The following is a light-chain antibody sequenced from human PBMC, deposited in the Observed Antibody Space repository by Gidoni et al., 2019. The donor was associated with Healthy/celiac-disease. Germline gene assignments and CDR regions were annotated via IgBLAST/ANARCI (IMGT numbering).Light chain of an antibody. J-gene: IGLJ2*01. V-gene: IGLV2-11*01. CDR3: CSYAGSYTPVV. CDR1: SSDVGGYNY. CDR2: DVS. Sequence: QSALTQPRSVSGSPGQSVTISCTGTSSDVGGYNYVSWYQQHPGKAPKLMIYDVSKRPSWVPDRFSGSKSGNTASLTISGLQAEDEADYYCCSYAGSYTPVVFGGGTKLXVX.